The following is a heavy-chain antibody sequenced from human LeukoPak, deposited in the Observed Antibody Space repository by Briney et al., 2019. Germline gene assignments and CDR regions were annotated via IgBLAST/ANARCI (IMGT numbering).Heavy chain of an antibody. CDR3: ARDTNNGLDV. CDR2: ISTSCLTT. V-gene: IGHV3-11*01. CDR1: GFTFNDYY. J-gene: IGHJ6*02. Sequence: GGSLRLSCAASGFTFNDYYINWIRQAPGKGREWVSYISTSCLTTVYPASLHLRFTIPRHTPHNFMSLQMNSLRPEDTAVYYCARDTNNGLDVWGRGTTVTVSS. D-gene: IGHD1-14*01.